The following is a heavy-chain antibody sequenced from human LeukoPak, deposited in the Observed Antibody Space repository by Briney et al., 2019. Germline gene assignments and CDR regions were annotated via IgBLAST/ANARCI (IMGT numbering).Heavy chain of an antibody. CDR3: ARHPSAMANFDC. CDR1: GSISSYY. J-gene: IGHJ4*02. CDR2: SYFTGNP. Sequence: SETLSLTCIVSGSISSYYWTWIRQPPGKGLEWIGHSYFTGNPNYNPSLRSRVTMSVDTSKNQFSLNLRSVTAADTAVYYCARHPSAMANFDCWGQGTLVTVSS. V-gene: IGHV4-59*08. D-gene: IGHD2-2*01.